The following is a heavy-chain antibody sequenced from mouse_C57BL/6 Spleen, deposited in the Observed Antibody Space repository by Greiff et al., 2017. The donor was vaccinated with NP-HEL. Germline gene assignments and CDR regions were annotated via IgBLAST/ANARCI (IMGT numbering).Heavy chain of an antibody. CDR3: ARWEAWFAY. J-gene: IGHJ3*01. CDR2: INPGSGGT. D-gene: IGHD4-1*01. V-gene: IGHV1-54*01. CDR1: GYAFTNYL. Sequence: QVQLQQSGAELVRPGTSVKVSCKASGYAFTNYLIEWVKQRPGQGLEWIGVINPGSGGTNYNEKFKGKATLTADKSSSTAYMQLSSLTSEDSAVYFCARWEAWFAYWGQGTLVTVSA.